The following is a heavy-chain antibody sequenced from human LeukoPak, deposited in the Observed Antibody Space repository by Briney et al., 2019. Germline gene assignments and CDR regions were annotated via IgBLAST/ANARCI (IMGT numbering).Heavy chain of an antibody. CDR1: GYTFTGYY. D-gene: IGHD3-3*01. CDR2: INPNSGGT. V-gene: IGHV1-2*02. CDR3: ARGGDYDFWSGYTYYFDY. Sequence: ASVKVSCKASGYTFTGYYMHWVRQAPGQGLEWMGWINPNSGGTNYAQKFQGRVTMTRDTSISTAYMELSRLRSDDTAVYYCARGGDYDFWSGYTYYFDYWGQGTLVTVSS. J-gene: IGHJ4*02.